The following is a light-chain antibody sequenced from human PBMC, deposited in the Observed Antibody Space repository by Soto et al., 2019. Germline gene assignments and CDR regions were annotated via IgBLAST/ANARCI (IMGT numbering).Light chain of an antibody. CDR2: DNN. J-gene: IGLJ1*01. Sequence: QSVLTQPPSVSAAPGHKVTISCSGTASNIGNDYVSWYQQLPGEAPQLLIYDNNRRPSGIPDRFSGSRSDTSATLGITGLQTGDEADYYCGAWHSSLNVYVFGTGTKVTVL. CDR3: GAWHSSLNVYV. CDR1: ASNIGNDY. V-gene: IGLV1-51*01.